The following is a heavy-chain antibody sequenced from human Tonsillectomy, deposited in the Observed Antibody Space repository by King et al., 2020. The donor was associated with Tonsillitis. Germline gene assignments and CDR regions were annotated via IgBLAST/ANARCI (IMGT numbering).Heavy chain of an antibody. CDR2: ISHSGTS. J-gene: IGHJ4*02. CDR3: ARGVWFGYYYFDY. V-gene: IGHV4-38-2*01. Sequence: VQLQESGPGLVKPSETLSLTCAVSGYSINNGYYWGWIRQSPEKGLEWIGTISHSGTSYYNPSLKSRVTFAVDTSKNHFPLKLTSLTAADTAVYYCARGVWFGYYYFDYWGQGTLVTFSS. D-gene: IGHD3-10*01. CDR1: GYSINNGYY.